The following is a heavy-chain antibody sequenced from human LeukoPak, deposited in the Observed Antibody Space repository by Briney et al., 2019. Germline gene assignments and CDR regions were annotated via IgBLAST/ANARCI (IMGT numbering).Heavy chain of an antibody. V-gene: IGHV3-48*04. Sequence: QPGRSLRLSCAASGFTFSSYGMHWVRQAPGKGLEWVSSISSSGYTIYYADSVKGRFTISRENAKNSLFLQMNSLRAEDTAVYRCARDTAMLTEDAFDMWGQGTMVTVSS. CDR2: ISSSGYTI. J-gene: IGHJ3*02. CDR3: ARDTAMLTEDAFDM. CDR1: GFTFSSYG. D-gene: IGHD5-18*01.